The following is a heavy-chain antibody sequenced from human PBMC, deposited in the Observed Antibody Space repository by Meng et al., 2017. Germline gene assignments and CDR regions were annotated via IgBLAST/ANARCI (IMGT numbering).Heavy chain of an antibody. J-gene: IGHJ4*02. V-gene: IGHV1-2*06. D-gene: IGHD3-9*01. CDR2: INPNSGGT. CDR1: GYTFTGYY. Sequence: VQLVQSGAEGKKPGASVKVSCKASGYTFTGYYMHWVRQAPGQGLEWMGRINPNSGGTNYAQKFQGRVTMTRDTSISTAYMELSRLRSDDTAVYYCAREAITNYDILTGYPDYWGQGTLVTSPQ. CDR3: AREAITNYDILTGYPDY.